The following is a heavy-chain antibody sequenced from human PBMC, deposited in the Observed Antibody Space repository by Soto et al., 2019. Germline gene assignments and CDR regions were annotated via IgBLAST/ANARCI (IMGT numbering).Heavy chain of an antibody. D-gene: IGHD6-19*01. Sequence: GGSLRLSCAASGFTFSSYSMNWVRQAPGKGLEWVSYISSSSSNIYYAVSVKGRFTISRDNAKNSLYLQMNSLRAEDTAVYYCARVGTSIAVAGTGFLDYWGQGTLVTSPQ. CDR3: ARVGTSIAVAGTGFLDY. CDR1: GFTFSSYS. CDR2: ISSSSSNI. V-gene: IGHV3-21*01. J-gene: IGHJ4*02.